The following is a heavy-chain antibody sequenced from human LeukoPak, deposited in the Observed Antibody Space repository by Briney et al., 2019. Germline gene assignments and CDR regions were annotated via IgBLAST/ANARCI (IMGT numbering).Heavy chain of an antibody. CDR3: ARDGTIFGVVKGNWFDP. CDR1: GGSFSGYY. V-gene: IGHV4-34*01. J-gene: IGHJ5*02. Sequence: SETLSLTCAVYGGSFSGYYWSWICQPPGMGLEWIGEINHSGSTNYNPSLKSRVTISVDTSKNQFSLKLSSVTAADTAVYYCARDGTIFGVVKGNWFDPWGQGTLVTVSS. CDR2: INHSGST. D-gene: IGHD3-3*01.